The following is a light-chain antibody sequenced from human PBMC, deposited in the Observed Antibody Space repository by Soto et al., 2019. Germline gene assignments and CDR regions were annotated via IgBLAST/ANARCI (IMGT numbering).Light chain of an antibody. J-gene: IGKJ1*01. V-gene: IGKV3-15*01. CDR2: GAS. CDR3: QQYNDWPRT. CDR1: QSISSN. Sequence: EIVMTQPPATLSVSPGERATLSCRASQSISSNLAWYQQKPGQAPRLLIYGASTRATAIPARFSGSGSGTEFTLTISSLQSEDFAVYYCQQYNDWPRTFGQGTKVDIK.